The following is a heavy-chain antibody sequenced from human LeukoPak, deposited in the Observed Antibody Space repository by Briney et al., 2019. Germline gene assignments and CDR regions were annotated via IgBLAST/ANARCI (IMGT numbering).Heavy chain of an antibody. J-gene: IGHJ4*02. D-gene: IGHD6-19*01. CDR3: ARDVGSRGWYTFDY. CDR2: TYYRSKWYN. Sequence: SQTLSLTCAISADSVYSNSGAWNWIRQSPSRGLEWLGRTYYRSKWYNDYAVSMKGRITINPDTSKNQFSLQLNSVTPEDTAVYYCARDVGSRGWYTFDYWGQGTLVTVSS. V-gene: IGHV6-1*01. CDR1: ADSVYSNSGA.